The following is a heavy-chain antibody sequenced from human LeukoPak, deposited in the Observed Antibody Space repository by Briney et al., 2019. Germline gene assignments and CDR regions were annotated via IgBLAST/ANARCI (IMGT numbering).Heavy chain of an antibody. D-gene: IGHD1-26*01. Sequence: PGGSLRLSCAVSRFTFSNYAMHWVRQAPGKGLDWVAAISHDGSNEYYAESVKGRITVSRDTSENTLYLQMNSLRAEDTAVYYCARDLSGSYIFDYWGQGTLVTVSS. CDR1: RFTFSNYA. V-gene: IGHV3-30-3*01. CDR3: ARDLSGSYIFDY. J-gene: IGHJ4*02. CDR2: ISHDGSNE.